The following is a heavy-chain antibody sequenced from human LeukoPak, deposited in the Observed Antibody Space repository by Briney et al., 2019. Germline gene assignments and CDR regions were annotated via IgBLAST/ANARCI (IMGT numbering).Heavy chain of an antibody. CDR3: ARANYDYVWGSYRSYYFDY. V-gene: IGHV3-21*01. Sequence: GVSLRLSCAASGFTFSNYNMNWVRHAPEKGLEWVSSITSSSSYIYYADSVKGRFTISRDNAKNTLYLQMNSLRAEDTAVYYCARANYDYVWGSYRSYYFDYWGQGTLVTVSS. J-gene: IGHJ4*02. CDR2: ITSSSSYI. D-gene: IGHD3-16*02. CDR1: GFTFSNYN.